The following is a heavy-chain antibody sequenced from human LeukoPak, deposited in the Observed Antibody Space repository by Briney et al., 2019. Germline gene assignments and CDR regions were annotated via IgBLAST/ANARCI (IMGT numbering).Heavy chain of an antibody. CDR1: GFTFSSYN. CDR3: AKDEGFRAAAEGTPDY. Sequence: GRSLRLSCAASGFTFSSYNIHWVRQAPGKGLEWVALISYDGSNKYYADSVKGRFTISRDNSKDTLHLQMNSLRAEDTAVYYCAKDEGFRAAAEGTPDYWGQGTLVTVSS. CDR2: ISYDGSNK. D-gene: IGHD6-13*01. J-gene: IGHJ4*02. V-gene: IGHV3-30*18.